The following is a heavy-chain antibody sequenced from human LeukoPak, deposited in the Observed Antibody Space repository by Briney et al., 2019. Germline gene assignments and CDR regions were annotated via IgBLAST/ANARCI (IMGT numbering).Heavy chain of an antibody. J-gene: IGHJ4*02. CDR3: ARVFARSGEISGSYYYY. CDR1: GGTFSTYA. V-gene: IGHV1-69*05. CDR2: IIPIFGTA. D-gene: IGHD1-26*01. Sequence: SVKVSCKASGGTFSTYAINWVRQAPGQGLEWMGGIIPIFGTANYAQKFQGRVTITTDESTSTAYMELSSLRSEDTAVYYCARVFARSGEISGSYYYYWGQGTLGTVSS.